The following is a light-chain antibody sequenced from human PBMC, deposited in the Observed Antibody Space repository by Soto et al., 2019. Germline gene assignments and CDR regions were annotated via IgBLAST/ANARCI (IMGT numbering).Light chain of an antibody. CDR1: QGISNY. J-gene: IGKJ4*01. CDR2: AAS. Sequence: DIQMTQSPSSLSASVGDRVTITCRASQGISNYLAWFQQKPGKAPKSLIYAASSLRSGVPSKFSGSGSGTDFTLTISSLQHEDFDTYYCQQYNTYPLTLGGAPNVDIK. CDR3: QQYNTYPLT. V-gene: IGKV1-16*02.